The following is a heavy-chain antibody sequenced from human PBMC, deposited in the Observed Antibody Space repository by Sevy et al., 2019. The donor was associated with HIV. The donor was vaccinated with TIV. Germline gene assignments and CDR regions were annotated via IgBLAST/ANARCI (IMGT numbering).Heavy chain of an antibody. J-gene: IGHJ3*02. CDR1: GFTFTSSA. D-gene: IGHD1-26*01. Sequence: GGSLRLSCAASGFTFTSSAMSWVRQTPGKGLEWVSGLSGGGGSPFYADSVKGRFTISRGNSKKTLYLQMNSRRGEDTALYYCANAGSWELGDAFDIWGQGTMVTVSS. CDR3: ANAGSWELGDAFDI. V-gene: IGHV3-23*01. CDR2: LSGGGGSP.